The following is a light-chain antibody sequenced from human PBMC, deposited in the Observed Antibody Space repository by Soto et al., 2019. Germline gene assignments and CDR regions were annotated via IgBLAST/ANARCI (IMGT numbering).Light chain of an antibody. V-gene: IGLV2-14*01. Sequence: QSALTQPASVSGSPGQSITISCTGTSSDVGTYNYVSWYQHRPGKAPKLMIYDVSYRPSGVSNRFSGSKSANTASLTISGLQAEEEADYYCNSYTTSNTQVFGGGTKLTVL. CDR3: NSYTTSNTQV. CDR1: SSDVGTYNY. J-gene: IGLJ3*02. CDR2: DVS.